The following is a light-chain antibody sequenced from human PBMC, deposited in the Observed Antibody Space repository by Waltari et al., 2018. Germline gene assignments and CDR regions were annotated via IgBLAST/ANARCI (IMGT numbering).Light chain of an antibody. CDR3: QKCDSAPWT. J-gene: IGKJ1*01. CDR2: TAS. CDR1: QSISSN. V-gene: IGKV1-27*01. Sequence: IQLTQCPSSLSASVDVKGTITCRASQSISSNLAWYQQRPGKVPTLLIYTASTLQSEVPSRFSGSGSGTDFSLTISSLQPEDVATYYCQKCDSAPWTFGQGTKVEI.